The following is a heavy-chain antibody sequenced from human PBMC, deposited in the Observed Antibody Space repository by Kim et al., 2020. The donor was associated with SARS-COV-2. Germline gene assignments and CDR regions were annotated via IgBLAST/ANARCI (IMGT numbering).Heavy chain of an antibody. D-gene: IGHD6-6*01. CDR1: GFTFDDYA. CDR3: AKAPYSSSSPFDY. J-gene: IGHJ4*02. V-gene: IGHV3-9*01. Sequence: GGSLRLSCAASGFTFDDYAMHWVRQAPGKGLEWVSGISWNSGSIGYADSVKGRFTISRDNAKNSLYLQMNSLRAEDTALYYCAKAPYSSSSPFDYWGQGTLVTVSS. CDR2: ISWNSGSI.